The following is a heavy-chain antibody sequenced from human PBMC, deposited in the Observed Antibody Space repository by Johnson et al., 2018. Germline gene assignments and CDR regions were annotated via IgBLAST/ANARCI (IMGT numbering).Heavy chain of an antibody. CDR2: ISYTGST. Sequence: QVQLQESGPGLVKPSETLSLTCTVSGGSISGYFWTWIRQPPRKGLEWVGYISYTGSTNYNPSLKSRVTMSVDTSKNPFSLEVNSMTAADTAVYYCARLCATSVRSCSYYGLDVWGQGTTVTVSS. CDR3: ARLCATSVRSCSYYGLDV. V-gene: IGHV4-59*01. D-gene: IGHD3-10*01. J-gene: IGHJ6*02. CDR1: GGSISGYF.